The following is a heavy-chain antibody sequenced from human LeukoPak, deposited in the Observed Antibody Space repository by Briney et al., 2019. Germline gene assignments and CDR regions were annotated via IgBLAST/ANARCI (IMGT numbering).Heavy chain of an antibody. CDR3: ASSGSHVRRFPGYYYYMDV. V-gene: IGHV4-61*02. D-gene: IGHD3-10*01. CDR1: GNSISSGDNY. J-gene: IGHJ6*03. CDR2: IYTSGST. Sequence: PSETLSLTCTVSGNSISSGDNYWSWIRQPAGKGLEWIGRIYTSGSTNYNPSLKSRVTISGDTSKNQFSLKLSSVTAADTAVYYCASSGSHVRRFPGYYYYMDVWGKGTTVTISS.